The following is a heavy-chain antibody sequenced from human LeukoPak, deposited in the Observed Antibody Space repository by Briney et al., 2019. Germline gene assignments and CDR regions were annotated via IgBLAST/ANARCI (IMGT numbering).Heavy chain of an antibody. CDR2: VSYDGTET. CDR3: ARDRTPYSSGPDY. D-gene: IGHD6-19*01. CDR1: GFIFSRYG. Sequence: PGGSLRLSCAASGFIFSRYGIHWVRQAPGKGLEWVAVVSYDGTETKYTDSVKGRLNLSRDNSKNTVYLHMNSLTFEDTAVYYCARDRTPYSSGPDYWGQGTLVTVSS. J-gene: IGHJ4*02. V-gene: IGHV3-30*03.